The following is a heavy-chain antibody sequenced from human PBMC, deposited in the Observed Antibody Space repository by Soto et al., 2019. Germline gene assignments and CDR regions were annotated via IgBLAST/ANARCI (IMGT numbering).Heavy chain of an antibody. CDR1: GFNFTGSA. J-gene: IGHJ4*02. V-gene: IGHV3-73*01. CDR2: IRGRAKRYAT. Sequence: EVQLVESGGGLVQPGGSLKLSCAGFGFNFTGSALHWVRQGSGKGLEWVGRIRGRAKRYATSYATSVKGRFFISRDDSKNTSYLQMNSLKDEDTGLYYCTARGGDSLQDNWGQGTLVTVSS. D-gene: IGHD4-17*01. CDR3: TARGGDSLQDN.